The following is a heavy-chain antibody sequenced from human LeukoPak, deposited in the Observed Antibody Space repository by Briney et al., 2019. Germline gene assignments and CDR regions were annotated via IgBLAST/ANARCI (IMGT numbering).Heavy chain of an antibody. Sequence: GGSLRLSCAASGFTFDDYGMTWVRQVPGKGLEWIAEINWIGDNTRYADSVNGRFTISRDNDKNSLYLQINSLRIDDSDCYDCATNPPGRTSLQYWGQGTLVTVSS. CDR3: ATNPPGRTSLQY. J-gene: IGHJ1*01. D-gene: IGHD1-1*01. CDR1: GFTFDDYG. CDR2: INWIGDNT. V-gene: IGHV3-20*01.